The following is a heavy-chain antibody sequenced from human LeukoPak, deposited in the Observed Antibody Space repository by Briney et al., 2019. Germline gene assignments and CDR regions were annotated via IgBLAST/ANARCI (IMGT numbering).Heavy chain of an antibody. D-gene: IGHD2-21*02. J-gene: IGHJ6*03. Sequence: SETLSLTCTVSGGAIGTYYWSWIRQAPGKGLEWIGFIYHSGSTYFNPSLKSRLTMSVDTSRNQFSLTLSSVTAADTAVYYCARARTVVVTTIVNYYYYMDVWGKGTTVTVSS. CDR3: ARARTVVVTTIVNYYYYMDV. V-gene: IGHV4-59*12. CDR1: GGAIGTYY. CDR2: IYHSGST.